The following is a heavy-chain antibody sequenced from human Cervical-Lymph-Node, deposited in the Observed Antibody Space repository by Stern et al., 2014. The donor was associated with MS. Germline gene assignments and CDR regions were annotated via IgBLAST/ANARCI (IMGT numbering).Heavy chain of an antibody. J-gene: IGHJ4*02. CDR2: IDAGTGNT. V-gene: IGHV1-3*01. D-gene: IGHD3-10*01. Sequence: QVQLVQSGAQVEKPGASVKVSCKASGYTFTNYAMHWVRQAPGQRLEWMGWIDAGTGNTKYSQNFQGRVPITTDTSASTAYMELSSLRSEDTAAYYCAIDYSPTFIMVQGVIVYWGQGTLVTVSS. CDR3: AIDYSPTFIMVQGVIVY. CDR1: GYTFTNYA.